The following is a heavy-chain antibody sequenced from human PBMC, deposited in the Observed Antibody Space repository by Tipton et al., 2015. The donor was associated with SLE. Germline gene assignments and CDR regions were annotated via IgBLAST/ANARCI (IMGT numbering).Heavy chain of an antibody. CDR3: ARGLFGWELPY. CDR2: INHSGSP. CDR1: GGSVSGKY. J-gene: IGHJ4*02. V-gene: IGHV4-34*01. D-gene: IGHD1-26*01. Sequence: TLSLTCAVYGGSVSGKYWDWIRQPPGKGLEWIGGINHSGSPNYNPSLKSRVTVSVDTSKNQFSLKLRPVTAADTAVYYCARGLFGWELPYWGQGTLVTVSS.